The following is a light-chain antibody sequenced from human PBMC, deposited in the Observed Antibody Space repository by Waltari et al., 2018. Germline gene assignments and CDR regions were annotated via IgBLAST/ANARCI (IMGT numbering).Light chain of an antibody. CDR3: QQYNTWPRT. CDR1: QSVSSN. J-gene: IGKJ2*01. V-gene: IGKV3-15*01. Sequence: EIVMAQSPPTLSVSPGERATLSCRASQSVSSNLAWYQQKRGQTPRHLIYGASTRATGIPARFSGSGSGTEFTLTISSLQSEDFAVYYCQQYNTWPRTFGQGTKLEIK. CDR2: GAS.